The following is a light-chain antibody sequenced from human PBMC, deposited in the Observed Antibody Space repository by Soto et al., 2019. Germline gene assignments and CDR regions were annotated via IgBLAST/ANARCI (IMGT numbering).Light chain of an antibody. V-gene: IGKV1-39*01. CDR2: AAS. J-gene: IGKJ4*01. CDR3: QQGYTSSIT. Sequence: DLQMTQSPSSLSASVGDRVTITCRASQSISSYLNWYQQKPGKAPKLLIYAASSLQSGVPSRFTGSGSGTDFTLTINSLQPEDFATYYCQQGYTSSITFGGGTKVDIK. CDR1: QSISSY.